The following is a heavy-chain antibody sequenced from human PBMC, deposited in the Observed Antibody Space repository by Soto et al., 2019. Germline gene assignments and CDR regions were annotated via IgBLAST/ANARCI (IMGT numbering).Heavy chain of an antibody. CDR2: IWYDGSNK. D-gene: IGHD3-22*01. Sequence: GGSLRLSCAASGLTFSSYGMHWVRQAPGKGLEWVAVIWYDGSNKYYADSVKGRFTISRDNSKNTLYLQMNSLRAEDTAVYYCAREVSDSSGYYSPYFDYWGQGTLVTVSS. V-gene: IGHV3-33*01. CDR1: GLTFSSYG. J-gene: IGHJ4*02. CDR3: AREVSDSSGYYSPYFDY.